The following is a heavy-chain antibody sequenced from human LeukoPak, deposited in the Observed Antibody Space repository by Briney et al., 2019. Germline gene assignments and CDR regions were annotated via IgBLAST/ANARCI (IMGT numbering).Heavy chain of an antibody. CDR1: GYTFTGYY. J-gene: IGHJ3*02. CDR2: INPNSGGT. CDR3: ARVHIASGSGSYYNDAFDI. Sequence: ASVKVSCKASGYTFTGYYIHWVRQAPGQGLECMGWINPNSGGTNYAQKFQGRVTMTRDTSISTAYMELSRLRSDDTAVYYCARVHIASGSGSYYNDAFDIWGQGTMVTVSS. D-gene: IGHD3-10*01. V-gene: IGHV1-2*02.